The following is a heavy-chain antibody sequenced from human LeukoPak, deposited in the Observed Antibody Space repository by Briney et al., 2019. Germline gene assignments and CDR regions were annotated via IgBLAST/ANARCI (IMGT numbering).Heavy chain of an antibody. CDR1: GYTFTSYG. CDR2: ISAYNGNT. J-gene: IGHJ6*02. Sequence: GASVKVSCKASGYTFTSYGISWVRQAPGQGLEWMGWISAYNGNTNYAQKLQGRVTMTRDTSIRTAYMEMSSLRSDDTAVYYCARELGGSSWSQSPLYYGLDVWGQGTSVSVSS. D-gene: IGHD6-13*01. CDR3: ARELGGSSWSQSPLYYGLDV. V-gene: IGHV1-18*01.